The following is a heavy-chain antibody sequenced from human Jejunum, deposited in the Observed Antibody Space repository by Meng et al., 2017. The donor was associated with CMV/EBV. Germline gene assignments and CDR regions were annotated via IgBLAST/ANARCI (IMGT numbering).Heavy chain of an antibody. J-gene: IGHJ4*02. D-gene: IGHD4-17*01. V-gene: IGHV3-30*04. CDR2: TLYDGSNK. Sequence: SCAASGFTFHRYAMHWVRQAPGKGLEWVAVTLYDGSNKYYADSVKGRFTISRDNSKNTLYLQMNSLRVEDTAMYYCARDLGDYGNYWGQGTLVTVSS. CDR3: ARDLGDYGNY. CDR1: GFTFHRYA.